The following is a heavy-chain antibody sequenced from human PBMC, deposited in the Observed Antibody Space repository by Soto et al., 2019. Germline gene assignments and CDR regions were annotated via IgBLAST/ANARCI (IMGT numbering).Heavy chain of an antibody. CDR3: GKVAERRHYAVER. D-gene: IGHD3-16*01. CDR2: IRRHTSVT. J-gene: IGHJ4*02. CDR1: GLTLSTSS. Sequence: EVQLVESGGMLVQPGGSLRLSCAASGLTLSTSSMNWVRQAPGKGLEWNSYIRRHTSVTAYADTVKGRFTISRDSAKNPLYRQMDRLRGETTAEYYLGKVAERRHYAVERWGAGTMVTVSS. V-gene: IGHV3-48*01.